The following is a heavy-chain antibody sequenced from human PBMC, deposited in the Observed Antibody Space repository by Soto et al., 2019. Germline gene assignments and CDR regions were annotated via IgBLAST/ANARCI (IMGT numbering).Heavy chain of an antibody. CDR2: ISGSGGST. CDR3: AKSGYNWNPSDGMDV. CDR1: GFTFSSYA. D-gene: IGHD1-20*01. J-gene: IGHJ6*02. V-gene: IGHV3-23*01. Sequence: EVQLLESGGGLVQPGGSLRLSCAASGFTFSSYAMSWVRQAPGKGLEWVSAISGSGGSTYYADSVKGRFTIARDNSKNTLYLQMNSLSAEDTAVYYCAKSGYNWNPSDGMDVWGRGTTVTASS.